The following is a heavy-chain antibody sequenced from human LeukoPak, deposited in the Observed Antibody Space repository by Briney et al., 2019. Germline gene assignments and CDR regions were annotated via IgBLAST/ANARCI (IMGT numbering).Heavy chain of an antibody. CDR2: ISSSSSYI. CDR3: ARDHTGFGELLAHGTFDY. D-gene: IGHD3-10*01. CDR1: GFTFSVYS. V-gene: IGHV3-21*01. Sequence: AGGSLRLSCAASGFTFSVYSMNWVRQAPGKGLGWVSSISSSSSYIYYADSVKGRFTISRDNAKNSLYLQMNSLRAEDTAVYYCARDHTGFGELLAHGTFDYWGQGTLVTVSS. J-gene: IGHJ4*02.